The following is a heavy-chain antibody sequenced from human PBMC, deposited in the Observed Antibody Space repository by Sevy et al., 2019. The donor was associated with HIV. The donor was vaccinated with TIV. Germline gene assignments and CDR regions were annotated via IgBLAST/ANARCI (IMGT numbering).Heavy chain of an antibody. V-gene: IGHV3-30-3*01. CDR3: ASDYSGSYYGLAEYFQH. J-gene: IGHJ1*01. CDR2: ISYDGSNK. D-gene: IGHD1-26*01. Sequence: GGSLRLSCAASGFTFSSYAMHWVRQAPGKGLEWVAVISYDGSNKYYADSVKGRFTISRDNSKNTQYLQMNSLRAEDTAVYYCASDYSGSYYGLAEYFQHWGQGTLVTVSS. CDR1: GFTFSSYA.